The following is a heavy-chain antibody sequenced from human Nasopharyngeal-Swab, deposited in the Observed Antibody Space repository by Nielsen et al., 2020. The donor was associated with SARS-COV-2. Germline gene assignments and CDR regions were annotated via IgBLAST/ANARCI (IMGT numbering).Heavy chain of an antibody. CDR2: ISYDGSNK. Sequence: GESLKISCAASGFTFSSYAMHWVRQAPGKGLEWVAVISYDGSNKYYADSVKGRLTISRDNSKNTLYLQMNSLRAEDTAVYYCAAEATGTAAFDIWGQGTMVTVSS. CDR1: GFTFSSYA. J-gene: IGHJ3*02. CDR3: AAEATGTAAFDI. D-gene: IGHD6-13*01. V-gene: IGHV3-30*04.